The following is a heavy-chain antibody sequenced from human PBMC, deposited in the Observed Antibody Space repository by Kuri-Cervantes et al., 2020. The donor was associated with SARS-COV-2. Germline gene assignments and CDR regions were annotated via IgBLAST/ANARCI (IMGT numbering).Heavy chain of an antibody. J-gene: IGHJ6*03. V-gene: IGHV1-69*13. D-gene: IGHD4-11*01. Sequence: SVKVSCKASGYTFTSYGISWVRQAPGQGLEWMGGIIPIFGTANYAQKFQGRVTITADESTSTAYMELSSLRSEDTAVYYCARAVTTDLDDEYYYYYYMDVWGKGTTVTVSS. CDR2: IIPIFGTA. CDR3: ARAVTTDLDDEYYYYYYMDV. CDR1: GYTFTSYG.